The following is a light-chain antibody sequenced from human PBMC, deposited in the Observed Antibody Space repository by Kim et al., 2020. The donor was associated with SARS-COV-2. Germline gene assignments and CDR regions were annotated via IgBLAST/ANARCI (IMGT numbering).Light chain of an antibody. CDR2: GAS. CDR1: QSVSSS. V-gene: IGKV1-5*01. J-gene: IGKJ2*01. Sequence: DIQMTQSPSTLSASVGDRVTITCRASQSVSSSLGWYQQKPGKAPKLLIYGASRLESGVPSRFSGSGSGTEFTLTISNLQPDDFATYYCQQYSNYYTFGQGTKLEI. CDR3: QQYSNYYT.